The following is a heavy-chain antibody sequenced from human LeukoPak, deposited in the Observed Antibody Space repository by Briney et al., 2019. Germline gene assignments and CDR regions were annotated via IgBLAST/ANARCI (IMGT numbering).Heavy chain of an antibody. Sequence: SETLSLTCTVSGGSISSSSYYWGWIRQPPGKGLEWIGSIYYSGSTYYNPSLKSRVTISVDTSKNQFSLKLSSVTAADTAVYYCAGTYSSSWGSFDYWGQGILVTVSS. J-gene: IGHJ4*02. CDR3: AGTYSSSWGSFDY. CDR2: IYYSGST. D-gene: IGHD6-13*01. V-gene: IGHV4-39*01. CDR1: GGSISSSSYY.